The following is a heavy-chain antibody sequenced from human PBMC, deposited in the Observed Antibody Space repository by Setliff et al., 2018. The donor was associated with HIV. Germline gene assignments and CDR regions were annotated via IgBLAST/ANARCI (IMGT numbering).Heavy chain of an antibody. Sequence: GGSLRLSCEASGFTFSTYSMNWVRQAPGKGLKWVSAISGSGIGSYYADSVKGRFTISRDNSKNTLFLQMNSLRAEDTAVYYCAKDRRYYYGSGSYAAETWGQGTLVTVSS. CDR2: ISGSGIGS. CDR3: AKDRRYYYGSGSYAAET. V-gene: IGHV3-23*01. CDR1: GFTFSTYS. D-gene: IGHD3-10*01. J-gene: IGHJ5*02.